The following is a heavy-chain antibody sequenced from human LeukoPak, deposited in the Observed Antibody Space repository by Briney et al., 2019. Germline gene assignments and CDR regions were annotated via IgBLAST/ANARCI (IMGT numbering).Heavy chain of an antibody. CDR2: IWADGSNK. D-gene: IGHD6-13*01. Sequence: GRSLRLSCAASGLMFSSYGMHWVRQAPSEGLEWVAVIWADGSNKYYADSVRGRFTISRDNPKNTVYLQMNNLRVEDTALYYCVSAAGPFDNGGQGTLVTVSS. J-gene: IGHJ4*02. CDR3: VSAAGPFDN. V-gene: IGHV3-33*01. CDR1: GLMFSSYG.